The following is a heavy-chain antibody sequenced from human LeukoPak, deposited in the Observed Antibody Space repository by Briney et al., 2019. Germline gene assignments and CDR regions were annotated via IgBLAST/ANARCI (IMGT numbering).Heavy chain of an antibody. J-gene: IGHJ4*02. CDR1: GFKFDDYA. Sequence: PGRFLRLSCAASGFKFDDYAIHWVRQAPGKGLEWLSIISWNGGFMDYADSVKGRFTISRDNVKNSLYLQMNSLRPEDTALYYCAKVRGTYSSGFYFDSWGQGTLVTVSS. V-gene: IGHV3-9*01. CDR2: ISWNGGFM. CDR3: AKVRGTYSSGFYFDS. D-gene: IGHD6-19*01.